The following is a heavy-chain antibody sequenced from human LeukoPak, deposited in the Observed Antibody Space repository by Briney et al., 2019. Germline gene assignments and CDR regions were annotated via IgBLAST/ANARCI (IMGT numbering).Heavy chain of an antibody. V-gene: IGHV4-59*01. CDR1: GGSISSYY. CDR2: IYYSGST. D-gene: IGHD2-8*01. CDR3: ARELEWGAFDI. J-gene: IGHJ3*02. Sequence: PSETLSLTCTVSGGSISSYYWSWIRQPPGKGLEWIGYIYYSGSTNYNPSLKSRVTISVDTSKNQFSLKLSSVTAADTAVYYCARELEWGAFDIWGQGTMVTVSP.